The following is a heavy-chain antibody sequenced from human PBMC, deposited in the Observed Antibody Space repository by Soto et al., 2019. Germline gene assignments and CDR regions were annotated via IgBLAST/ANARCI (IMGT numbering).Heavy chain of an antibody. V-gene: IGHV1-3*01. CDR2: INAGTGNT. Sequence: QVQLVQSGAEVKKPGASVKVSCKASGYTFTNYAMHWVRQVPGQRPEWMGWINAGTGNTKYSQKFQGRVTITRDTSASTAYMELSSLRSEDTAVYYCARGLNGYLHYFDYWGQGTLVTVSS. D-gene: IGHD5-18*01. CDR1: GYTFTNYA. CDR3: ARGLNGYLHYFDY. J-gene: IGHJ4*02.